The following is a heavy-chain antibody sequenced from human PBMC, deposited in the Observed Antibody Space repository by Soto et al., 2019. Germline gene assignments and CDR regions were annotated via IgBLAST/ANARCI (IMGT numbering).Heavy chain of an antibody. CDR1: GGTFSSYA. J-gene: IGHJ6*02. Sequence: QVQLVQSGAEVKKPGSSVKVSCKASGGTFSSYAISWVRQAPGQGLEWMGGIIPISGTANYAQKFQGRVTITADESTSTAYMELSSLRSEDTAVYYWARSQGSSTSLEIYYCYYYGMDVWGQGTTVTVSS. D-gene: IGHD2-2*01. V-gene: IGHV1-69*01. CDR3: ARSQGSSTSLEIYYCYYYGMDV. CDR2: IIPISGTA.